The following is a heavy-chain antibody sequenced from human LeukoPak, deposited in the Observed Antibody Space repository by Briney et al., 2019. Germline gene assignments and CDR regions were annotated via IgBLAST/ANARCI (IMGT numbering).Heavy chain of an antibody. J-gene: IGHJ3*02. CDR1: GGSISSYY. Sequence: PSETLSLTCTVSGGSISSYYWSWIRQPPGKGLEWIGYIYYSGSTNYNPSLKSRATISVDTSKNQFSLKLSSVTAADTAVYYCARDPRCSGGSCYAADAFDIWGQGTMVTVSS. V-gene: IGHV4-59*01. CDR2: IYYSGST. CDR3: ARDPRCSGGSCYAADAFDI. D-gene: IGHD2-15*01.